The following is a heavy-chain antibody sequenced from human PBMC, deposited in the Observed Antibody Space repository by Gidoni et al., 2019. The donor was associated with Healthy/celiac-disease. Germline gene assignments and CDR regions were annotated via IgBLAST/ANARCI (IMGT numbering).Heavy chain of an antibody. CDR2: IIPIFGTA. CDR1: GGTFRSYA. V-gene: IGHV1-69*01. CDR3: ARVTQLPLPYGMDV. D-gene: IGHD5-18*01. J-gene: IGHJ6*02. Sequence: QVQLVQSGAEVKKPGSSVKVSCKASGGTFRSYAISWVRQAPGQGLEWMGGIIPIFGTANYAQKFQGRVTITADESTSTAYMELSSLRSEDTAVYYCARVTQLPLPYGMDVWGQGTTVTVSS.